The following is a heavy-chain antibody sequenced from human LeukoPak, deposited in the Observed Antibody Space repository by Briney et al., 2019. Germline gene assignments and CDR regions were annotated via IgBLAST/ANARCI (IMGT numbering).Heavy chain of an antibody. V-gene: IGHV3-74*01. D-gene: IGHD3-16*01. J-gene: IGHJ4*02. CDR3: TRDIGGRSAY. Sequence: PGGSLRLSCEASGFSFSSFWMHWVRQAPGEGLVWVSRPNKDGGITNYADFAKGRFTISRDNARNTLYLQMNSLSADDTAVYYCTRDIGGRSAYWGQGTLVTVSS. CDR2: PNKDGGIT. CDR1: GFSFSSFW.